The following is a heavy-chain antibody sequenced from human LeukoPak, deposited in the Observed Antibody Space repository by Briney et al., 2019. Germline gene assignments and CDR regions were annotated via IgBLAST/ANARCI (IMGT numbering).Heavy chain of an antibody. J-gene: IGHJ4*02. CDR2: IIPIFGTA. Sequence: SVKVSCKASGGTFSSYAISWVRQAPGQGLEWMGRIIPIFGTANYAQKFQGRVTITTDESTSTAYMDLSSLRSEDTAVYYCASHGRVEGIGTSLDYWGQGTLVTVSS. CDR1: GGTFSSYA. V-gene: IGHV1-69*05. D-gene: IGHD1-7*01. CDR3: ASHGRVEGIGTSLDY.